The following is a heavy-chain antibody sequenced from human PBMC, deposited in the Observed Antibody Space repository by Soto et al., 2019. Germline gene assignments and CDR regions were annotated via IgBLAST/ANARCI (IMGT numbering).Heavy chain of an antibody. CDR1: GYTFTNYA. CDR2: INPNSGGT. D-gene: IGHD2-21*01. CDR3: ARATVMATTYFDY. V-gene: IGHV1-2*04. J-gene: IGHJ4*02. Sequence: ASVKVSCKASGYTFTNYAMHWVRQAPGQGLEWMGWINPNSGGTNYAQKFQGWVTMTRDTSISTAYMELSRLRSDDTAVYYCARATVMATTYFDYWGQGTLVTVSS.